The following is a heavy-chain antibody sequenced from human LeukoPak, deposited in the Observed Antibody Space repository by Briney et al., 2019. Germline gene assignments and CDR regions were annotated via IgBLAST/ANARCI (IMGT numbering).Heavy chain of an antibody. CDR2: IIPIFGTA. Sequence: SVKVSCKASGGTFSSYAISWVRQAPGQGLEWMGGIIPIFGTANYAQKFQGRVTITTDESTSTAYMELSSLRSEDTAVYYCARGYCSSTSCYYYYMDVWGKGTTVTVSS. V-gene: IGHV1-69*05. CDR3: ARGYCSSTSCYYYYMDV. D-gene: IGHD2-2*01. CDR1: GGTFSSYA. J-gene: IGHJ6*03.